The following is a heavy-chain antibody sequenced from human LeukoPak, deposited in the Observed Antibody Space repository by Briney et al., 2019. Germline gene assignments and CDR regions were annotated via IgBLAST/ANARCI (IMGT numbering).Heavy chain of an antibody. Sequence: PGGSLRLSCAASGFTLSGYDIHWVRQAIGKGLDWVSGIGSAGDKYHAGSERGRFTISRDNSKNTLYLQMNSLRAEDTAVYYCAKDQQQLAYLFDYWGQGTLVTVFS. CDR2: IGSAGDK. D-gene: IGHD6-13*01. CDR3: AKDQQQLAYLFDY. CDR1: GFTLSGYD. V-gene: IGHV3-13*01. J-gene: IGHJ4*02.